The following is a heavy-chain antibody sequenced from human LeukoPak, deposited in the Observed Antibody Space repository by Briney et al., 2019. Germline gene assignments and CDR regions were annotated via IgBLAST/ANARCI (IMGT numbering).Heavy chain of an antibody. CDR2: VKTRTDGETT. V-gene: IGHV3-15*01. D-gene: IGHD5-24*01. CDR3: TSRVATTNDY. J-gene: IGHJ4*02. CDR1: GFTFSSYG. Sequence: PGRSLRLSCAASGFTFSSYGMHWVRQAPGKGLEWVGRVKTRTDGETTDHSAPVKGRFIISRDDSKNTLYLQTNSLMTEDTAVYYCTSRVATTNDYWGQGTLVTVSS.